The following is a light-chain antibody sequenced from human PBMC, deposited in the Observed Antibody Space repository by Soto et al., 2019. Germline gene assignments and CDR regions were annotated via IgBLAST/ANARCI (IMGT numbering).Light chain of an antibody. CDR2: DVS. V-gene: IGLV2-14*01. Sequence: QSALTQPASVSGSPGQSITISCTGTSSDVGGYNYVSWYQQHPGKAPKLMIYDVSNRPSGVSNRFSGSKSGNTASLTISGLQAVDEADYYCSSYTSSSTVVFGGGTKLTVL. CDR1: SSDVGGYNY. CDR3: SSYTSSSTVV. J-gene: IGLJ2*01.